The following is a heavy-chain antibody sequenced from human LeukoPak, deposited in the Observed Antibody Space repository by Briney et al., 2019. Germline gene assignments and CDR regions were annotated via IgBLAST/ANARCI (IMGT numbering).Heavy chain of an antibody. D-gene: IGHD6-13*01. J-gene: IGHJ5*02. CDR1: GGTFSSYA. CDR3: ARGPIAAAGPYNWFDP. Sequence: ASVKVSCKASGGTFSSYAISWVRQAPGQVLEWMGGMIPIFGTANYAQKFQGRVTITTDESTSTAYMELSSLRSEDTAVYYCARGPIAAAGPYNWFDPWGQGTLVTVSS. V-gene: IGHV1-69*05. CDR2: MIPIFGTA.